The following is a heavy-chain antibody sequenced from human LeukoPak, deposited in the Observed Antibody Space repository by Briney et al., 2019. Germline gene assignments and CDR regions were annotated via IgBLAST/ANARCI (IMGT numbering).Heavy chain of an antibody. J-gene: IGHJ6*02. CDR2: ISSDGNT. D-gene: IGHD6-19*01. Sequence: GGSLRLSCAASGFTVSSSSMNWVRLGPGKGLEWVSVISSDGNTYYADSVKGRFTISRDNSRNTVSLQMHGLRADDTAVYYCARGQEQFSSPWQWGPRRKNFYYYGMDVWGQGTTVTVSS. V-gene: IGHV3-66*01. CDR3: ARGQEQFSSPWQWGPRRKNFYYYGMDV. CDR1: GFTVSSSS.